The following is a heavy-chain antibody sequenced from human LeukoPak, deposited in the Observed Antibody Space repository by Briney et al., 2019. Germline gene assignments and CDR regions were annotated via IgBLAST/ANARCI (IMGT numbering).Heavy chain of an antibody. D-gene: IGHD3-3*01. CDR3: ARDPGSVRGFWSGYFDY. CDR2: IYHSGST. CDR1: GGSISSGGYY. J-gene: IGHJ4*02. Sequence: MASETLSLTCTVSGGSISSGGYYWSWIRQPPGKGLEWIGYIYHSGSTYYNPSLKSRVTISVDRSKNQFSLKLSSVTAADTAVYYCARDPGSVRGFWSGYFDYWGQGTLVTVSS. V-gene: IGHV4-30-2*01.